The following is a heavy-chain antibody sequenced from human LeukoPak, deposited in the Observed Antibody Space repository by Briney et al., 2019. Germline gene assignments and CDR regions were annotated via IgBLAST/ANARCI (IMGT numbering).Heavy chain of an antibody. D-gene: IGHD2-2*01. J-gene: IGHJ6*03. V-gene: IGHV4-4*07. CDR1: GGSISSYY. Sequence: SSETLSLTCTVSGGSISSYYWSRIRQPAGKGLEWIGRIYTSGSTNYNPSLKSRVTMSVDTSKNQFSLKLSSVTAADTAVYYCARGTSFYYYYMDVWGKGTTVTVSS. CDR3: ARGTSFYYYYMDV. CDR2: IYTSGST.